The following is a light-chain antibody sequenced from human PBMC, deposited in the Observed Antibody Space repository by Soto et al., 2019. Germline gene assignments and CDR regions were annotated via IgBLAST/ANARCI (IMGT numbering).Light chain of an antibody. V-gene: IGLV1-40*01. CDR2: GNN. J-gene: IGLJ2*01. CDR1: SSNIGAGYD. CDR3: QSYDSSLSGVV. Sequence: QPVLTQPPSVSGAPGQRVTISCTGSSSNIGAGYDVHWYQQLLGTAPKLLIYGNNNRPSGVPDRFSGSKSGTSASLAITGLQAEDEADYYCQSYDSSLSGVVFGGGTKLTVL.